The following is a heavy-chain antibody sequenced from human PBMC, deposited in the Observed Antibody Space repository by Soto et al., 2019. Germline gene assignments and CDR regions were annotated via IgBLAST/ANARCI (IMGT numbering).Heavy chain of an antibody. D-gene: IGHD2-2*03. Sequence: SEPLSLTCTVPGGSISSTYWRWIGQPPGKGLEWIGYIYYSGSTNYNSSLKSRVTISVDTSKNQFSLKLSSVTAADTAVYYCARVGYCSSTSCYQDYYGMDVWGQGTTVTVS. CDR3: ARVGYCSSTSCYQDYYGMDV. J-gene: IGHJ6*02. CDR1: GGSISSTY. CDR2: IYYSGST. V-gene: IGHV4-59*01.